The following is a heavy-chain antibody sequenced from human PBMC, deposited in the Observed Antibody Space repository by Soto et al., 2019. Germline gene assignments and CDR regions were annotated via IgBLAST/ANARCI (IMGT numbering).Heavy chain of an antibody. Sequence: EVQLVESGGGLVKPGGSLRLSCAASGFTFSSYSMNWVRQAPGKGLEWVSSISSSGSYIYYADSVKGRFTISRDNAKNXXXXXXXXXXXXXAAXYYCARGTFYDDSHAYYGYWGQGTVVTVSS. CDR3: ARGTFYDDSHAYYGY. D-gene: IGHD3-22*01. J-gene: IGHJ4*02. CDR2: ISSSGSYI. V-gene: IGHV3-21*01. CDR1: GFTFSSYS.